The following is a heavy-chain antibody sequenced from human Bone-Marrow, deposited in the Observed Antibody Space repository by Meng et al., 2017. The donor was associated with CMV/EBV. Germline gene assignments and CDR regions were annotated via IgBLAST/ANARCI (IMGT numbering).Heavy chain of an antibody. CDR3: IRGVGGTSGRHY. J-gene: IGHJ4*02. CDR1: GFTFSSYW. CDR2: IDSDGSST. D-gene: IGHD1-26*01. Sequence: GGSLRLSCAASGFTFSSYWMHWVRQAPGKGLVWVSRIDSDGSSTNFADSVKGRFTITRDNAKNTLYLQMNSRRAEATAVYYCIRGVGGTSGRHYWGQGTLVTVSS. V-gene: IGHV3-74*01.